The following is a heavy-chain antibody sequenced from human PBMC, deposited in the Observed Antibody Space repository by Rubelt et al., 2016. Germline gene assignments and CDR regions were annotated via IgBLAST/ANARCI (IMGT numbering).Heavy chain of an antibody. J-gene: IGHJ6*02. V-gene: IGHV4-34*01. CDR1: GGSFSGYY. Sequence: QVQLQQWGAGLLKPSETLSLTCAVHGGSFSGYYWSWIRQSPGKGLEWIGEINYSGSSNYNPSLQSRVTISVDTSRSQFSLKRTSVNAADTAVYYCARGVYSSAWVTWWYGLDVWGQVTTVTVSS. CDR3: ARGVYSSAWVTWWYGLDV. D-gene: IGHD6-25*01. CDR2: INYSGSS.